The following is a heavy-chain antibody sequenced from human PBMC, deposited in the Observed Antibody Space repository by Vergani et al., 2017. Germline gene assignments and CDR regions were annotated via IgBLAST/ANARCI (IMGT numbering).Heavy chain of an antibody. CDR1: GFTFSSYA. CDR2: ISYDGSNK. J-gene: IGHJ1*01. Sequence: QVQLVESGGGVVQPGGSLRLSCAASGFTFSSYAMHWVRQAPGKGLEWVAVISYDGSNKYYADSVKGRFTISRDNSQTTVFLQMNSLRADDSAVYYCTKAGQYDSDNFHDSWGQGALVTVAS. D-gene: IGHD3-22*01. V-gene: IGHV3-30-3*01. CDR3: TKAGQYDSDNFHDS.